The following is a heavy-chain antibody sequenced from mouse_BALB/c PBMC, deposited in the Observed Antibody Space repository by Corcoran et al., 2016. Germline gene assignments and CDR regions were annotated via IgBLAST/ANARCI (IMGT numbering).Heavy chain of an antibody. CDR2: ISYDGSN. CDR1: GYSITSGYY. Sequence: DVQLQESGPGLVKPSQSLSLTCSVTGYSITSGYYWNWIRQFPGNKLEWMGYISYDGSNNYNPSLKNRISITRDTSKNQFFLKLNSVTTEDTATYYCAREDGSSPFDYWGQGTTLTVSS. J-gene: IGHJ2*01. V-gene: IGHV3-6*02. CDR3: AREDGSSPFDY. D-gene: IGHD1-1*01.